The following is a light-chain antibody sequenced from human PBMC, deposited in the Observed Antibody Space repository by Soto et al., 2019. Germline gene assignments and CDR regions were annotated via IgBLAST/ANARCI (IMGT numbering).Light chain of an antibody. CDR3: GTWDTSLSAV. CDR1: NSNIGNNY. CDR2: DND. Sequence: QSVLTQPPSVSAAPGQKVTISCSGSNSNIGNNYVSWYQQLPGTAPKLLIYDNDMRPSGIPDRFSASKSGTSATLDITGLQTGDEADYYCGTWDTSLSAVFGGGTKLTVL. V-gene: IGLV1-51*01. J-gene: IGLJ2*01.